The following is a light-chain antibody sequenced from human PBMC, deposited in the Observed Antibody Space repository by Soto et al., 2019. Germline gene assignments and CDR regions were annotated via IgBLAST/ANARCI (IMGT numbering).Light chain of an antibody. J-gene: IGLJ2*01. Sequence: QPASVSGSPGQSITISCTGTSSDFGGYNYVSCYQQHPGKAPKLMIYEVSNRPSGVSNRFSGSKSGNTASLTISGLQAEDEADYYCSSYTSSSTRGVFGGGTKLTVL. CDR2: EVS. V-gene: IGLV2-14*01. CDR1: SSDFGGYNY. CDR3: SSYTSSSTRGV.